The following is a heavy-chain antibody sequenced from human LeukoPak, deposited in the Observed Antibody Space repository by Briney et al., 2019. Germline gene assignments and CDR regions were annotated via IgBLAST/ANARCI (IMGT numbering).Heavy chain of an antibody. Sequence: PGGSLRLPCAASGFTFSSYGMPWVRQAPGKGLEWVAVIWYDGSNKYYADSVKGRFTISRDNSKNTLYLQMNSLRAEDTAVYYCARFYDSSGYYYPDAFDIWGQGTMVTVSS. CDR1: GFTFSSYG. CDR3: ARFYDSSGYYYPDAFDI. J-gene: IGHJ3*02. V-gene: IGHV3-33*01. CDR2: IWYDGSNK. D-gene: IGHD3-22*01.